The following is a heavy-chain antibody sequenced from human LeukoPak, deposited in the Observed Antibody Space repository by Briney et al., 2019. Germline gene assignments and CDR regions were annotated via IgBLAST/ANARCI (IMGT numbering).Heavy chain of an antibody. D-gene: IGHD1-26*01. CDR1: GFTFSNYM. V-gene: IGHV3-74*01. CDR3: AKDGGPSSSGSQFFNY. CDR2: IKSDGITI. Sequence: GGSLRLSCAASGFTFSNYMMHWVRQAPGKGLVWVSRIKSDGITITYADSVKGRFTISRDNAKNTLYLQMNSLRAEDTAVYYCAKDGGPSSSGSQFFNYWGQGALVTVSS. J-gene: IGHJ4*02.